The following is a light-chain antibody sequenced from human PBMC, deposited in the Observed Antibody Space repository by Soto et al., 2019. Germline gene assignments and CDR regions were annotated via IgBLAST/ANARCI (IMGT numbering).Light chain of an antibody. Sequence: EIGMTQSPDTLSVSPGERATLSCRASQSVRSNLAWYQQKPGQAPRLLIYGASTRATGIPARFSGSGSGTEFIFTISSLQSEDLAVYYCQQYNNWPPITFGQGTRLEIK. J-gene: IGKJ5*01. CDR1: QSVRSN. V-gene: IGKV3-15*01. CDR3: QQYNNWPPIT. CDR2: GAS.